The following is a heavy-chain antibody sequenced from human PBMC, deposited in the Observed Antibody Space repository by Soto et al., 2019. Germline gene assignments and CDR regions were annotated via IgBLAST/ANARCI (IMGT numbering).Heavy chain of an antibody. CDR3: AKDPYFGSGSYFDY. D-gene: IGHD1-26*01. CDR2: ISGSGGST. Sequence: GGSLRLSCAASGFTFSSYAMSWVRQAPGKGPEWVSAISGSGGSTYYADSVKGRFTISRDNSKNTLYLQMNSLRAEDTAVYYCAKDPYFGSGSYFDYWGQGTLVTVSS. CDR1: GFTFSSYA. J-gene: IGHJ4*02. V-gene: IGHV3-23*01.